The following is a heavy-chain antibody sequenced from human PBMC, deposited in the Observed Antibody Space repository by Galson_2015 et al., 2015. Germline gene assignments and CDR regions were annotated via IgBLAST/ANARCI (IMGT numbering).Heavy chain of an antibody. CDR3: ARSQSGSYDFWSGYQGIYYYMDV. D-gene: IGHD3-3*01. Sequence: SVKVSCKASGYTFTSYDISWVRQATGQGLERMGWMNPNSGNTGYAQKFQGRVTMTRSTSISTAYMELSSLRSEDTAVYYCARSQSGSYDFWSGYQGIYYYMDVWGKGTTVTVSS. J-gene: IGHJ6*03. V-gene: IGHV1-8*01. CDR2: MNPNSGNT. CDR1: GYTFTSYD.